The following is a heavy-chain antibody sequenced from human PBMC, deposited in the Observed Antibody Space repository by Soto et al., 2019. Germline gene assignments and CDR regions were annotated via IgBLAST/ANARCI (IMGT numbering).Heavy chain of an antibody. CDR2: IYYSGST. CDR3: ARAKTDFWSGYYNYGMDV. D-gene: IGHD3-3*01. J-gene: IGHJ6*01. Sequence: SETLSLTCTFSVDSISIGDYYWSWIRQPPGKGLEWIGYIYYSGSTYYNPSLKSRVTISVDTSKNQFSLKLSSVTAADTAVYYCARAKTDFWSGYYNYGMDVWGQGTTVTVSS. V-gene: IGHV4-30-4*01. CDR1: VDSISIGDYY.